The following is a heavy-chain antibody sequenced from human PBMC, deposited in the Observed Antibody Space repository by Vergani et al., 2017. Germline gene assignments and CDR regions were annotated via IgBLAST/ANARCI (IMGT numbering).Heavy chain of an antibody. V-gene: IGHV3-15*07. D-gene: IGHD2-21*01. J-gene: IGHJ6*02. CDR2: IKSTFDRGTT. CDR3: TTDXRYCGDGSCYWLRDHHYYGMDV. CDR1: GFSFRNAW. Sequence: EVQLVESGGGIVKPGGSLRLSCVASGFSFRNAWMNWVRRTPGKGLEWVGRIKSTFDRGTTDYAAAVKGRFTISRDDSKNTLFLQMNGLKTEDIGVYYCTTDXRYCGDGSCYWLRDHHYYGMDVWGQGTTVTVYS.